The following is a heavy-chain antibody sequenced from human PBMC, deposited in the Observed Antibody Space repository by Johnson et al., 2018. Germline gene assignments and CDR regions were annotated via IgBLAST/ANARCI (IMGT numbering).Heavy chain of an antibody. CDR3: ARDVGYTNGYGWYSFDS. V-gene: IGHV1-2*04. Sequence: QVQLVQSGAELKKPGASVKLSCKASGYTFTGYFIHLVRQAPGQGLEWMGWINTNTGGTNYAQKFQGWVTMTRDTSITTAFMELTRLKSDDASVYYCARDVGYTNGYGWYSFDSWGQGTQVTVSS. CDR2: INTNTGGT. J-gene: IGHJ4*02. D-gene: IGHD5-18*01. CDR1: GYTFTGYF.